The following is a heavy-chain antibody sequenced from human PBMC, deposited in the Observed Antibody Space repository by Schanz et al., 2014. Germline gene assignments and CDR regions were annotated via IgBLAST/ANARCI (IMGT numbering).Heavy chain of an antibody. V-gene: IGHV3-21*05. CDR3: ARDRGYCSGGSCLTFDY. J-gene: IGHJ4*02. Sequence: VQLVESGGGVVQPGRSLRLSCAAYGFTLSSYAMHWVRQAPGKGLEWVSYISGTTTYTNYADSVKGRFTISRDNAKNSLYLQMNTLRAEDTAVYYCARDRGYCSGGSCLTFDYWGQGTLVTVSS. CDR1: GFTLSSYA. CDR2: ISGTTTYT. D-gene: IGHD2-15*01.